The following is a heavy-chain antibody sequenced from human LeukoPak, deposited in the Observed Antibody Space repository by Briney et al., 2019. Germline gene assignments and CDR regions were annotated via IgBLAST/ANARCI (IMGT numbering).Heavy chain of an antibody. V-gene: IGHV3-7*03. J-gene: IGHJ4*02. Sequence: GGSLRLSCAATGFPLTIYWMSWVRQAPGKGLEWVANINEDGYEKYYVGSVKGRFTISRDNSKNTLYLQMNSLRVEDTAVYHCVRYFTAVAPTLRLDYWGQGTLVTVSS. CDR2: INEDGYEK. D-gene: IGHD6-19*01. CDR1: GFPLTIYW. CDR3: VRYFTAVAPTLRLDY.